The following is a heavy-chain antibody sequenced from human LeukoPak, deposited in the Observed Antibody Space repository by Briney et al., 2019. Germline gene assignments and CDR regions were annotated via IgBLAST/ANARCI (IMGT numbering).Heavy chain of an antibody. Sequence: GGSLRLSCAASGFTFSSYAMSWVRQAPGKGLEWVSAISGSGGSTYYADSVKGRFTISRDNSKNTLYLQMNSLRAEDTAVYYCASNAYCGGDCYSPRNEYFQHWGQGTLVTVSS. D-gene: IGHD2-21*02. CDR2: ISGSGGST. V-gene: IGHV3-23*01. J-gene: IGHJ1*01. CDR3: ASNAYCGGDCYSPRNEYFQH. CDR1: GFTFSSYA.